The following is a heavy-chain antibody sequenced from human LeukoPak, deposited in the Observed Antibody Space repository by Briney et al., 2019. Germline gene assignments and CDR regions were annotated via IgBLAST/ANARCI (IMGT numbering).Heavy chain of an antibody. CDR3: ARDRDSSGWHVADY. J-gene: IGHJ4*02. V-gene: IGHV1-18*01. Sequence: GASVKVSCKASGYTFTIYDITWVRPAPGQGLEWMGWISPNNGNTNYTQKFQGRVTMTTDTPKSTAYMEMRSLRSDDTAVYYCARDRDSSGWHVADYWGQGTLVTVSS. CDR2: ISPNNGNT. CDR1: GYTFTIYD. D-gene: IGHD6-19*01.